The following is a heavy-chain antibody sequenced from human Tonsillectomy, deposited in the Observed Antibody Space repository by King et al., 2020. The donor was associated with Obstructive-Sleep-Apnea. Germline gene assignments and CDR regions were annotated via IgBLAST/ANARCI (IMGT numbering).Heavy chain of an antibody. J-gene: IGHJ4*02. V-gene: IGHV3-30*18. CDR1: GFTFSSYG. CDR2: ISYDGSNK. Sequence: VQLVESGGGVVQPGRSLRLSCAASGFTFSSYGMHWVRQAPGKGLEWVAVISYDGSNKYYADSVKGRFTISRDNSKNTLYLQMNSLRAEETAVYYCAKDRRYSGYDWGFDYWGQGTLVTVSS. CDR3: AKDRRYSGYDWGFDY. D-gene: IGHD5-12*01.